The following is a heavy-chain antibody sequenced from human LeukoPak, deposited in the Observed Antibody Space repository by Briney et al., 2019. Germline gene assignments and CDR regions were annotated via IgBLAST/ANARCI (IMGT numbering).Heavy chain of an antibody. Sequence: AVRSLRLSCEPSAFTFSSYSMTWVCQAPVNGLDWLSSISSSSSYRYYAHSASGRFTISSDNAKNSLYLQMNSLRAEDTAVYYCASPDIVVVPAAMVSPWGQGTMVTVSS. V-gene: IGHV3-21*01. J-gene: IGHJ3*01. D-gene: IGHD2-2*01. CDR1: AFTFSSYS. CDR2: ISSSSSYR. CDR3: ASPDIVVVPAAMVSP.